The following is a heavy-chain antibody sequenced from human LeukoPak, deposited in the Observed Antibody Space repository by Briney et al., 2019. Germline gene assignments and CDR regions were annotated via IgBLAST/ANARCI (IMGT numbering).Heavy chain of an antibody. CDR3: ARDAGNSYLY. V-gene: IGHV3-23*01. CDR2: INSNGDEI. CDR1: GLTFSTYA. D-gene: IGHD4-23*01. Sequence: GGSLRLSCAASGLTFSTYAMTWVRQAPGKGLEWVSGINSNGDEIYYADSVRGRFTISRDNAKKSLFLQMDSLRHEDTAVYYCARDAGNSYLYWGQGTLVTVSS. J-gene: IGHJ4*02.